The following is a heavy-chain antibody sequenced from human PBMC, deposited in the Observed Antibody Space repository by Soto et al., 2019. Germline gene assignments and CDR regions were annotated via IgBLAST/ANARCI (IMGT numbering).Heavy chain of an antibody. CDR1: GGSISSSSYY. CDR3: ARHPQGQQLTTLFDY. J-gene: IGHJ4*02. V-gene: IGHV4-39*01. CDR2: IYYSGST. Sequence: SETLSLTCTVSGGSISSSSYYWGWIRQPPGKGLEWIGSIYYSGSTYYNPSLKSRVTISVDTSKNQFSLKLSSVTAADTAVYYCARHPQGQQLTTLFDYWGQGTLVTVSS. D-gene: IGHD6-13*01.